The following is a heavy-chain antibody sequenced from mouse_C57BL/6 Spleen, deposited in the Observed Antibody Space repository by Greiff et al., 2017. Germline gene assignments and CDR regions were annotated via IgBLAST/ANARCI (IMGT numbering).Heavy chain of an antibody. J-gene: IGHJ2*01. CDR3: ARDYGSSLFDY. D-gene: IGHD1-1*01. Sequence: VQLKQPGAELVKPGASVKLSCKASGYTFTSYWMHWVKQRPGQGLEWIGMIHPNSGSTNYNEKFKSKATLTVDKSSSTAYMQLSSLTSEDSAVYYCARDYGSSLFDYWGQGTTLTVSS. CDR1: GYTFTSYW. V-gene: IGHV1-64*01. CDR2: IHPNSGST.